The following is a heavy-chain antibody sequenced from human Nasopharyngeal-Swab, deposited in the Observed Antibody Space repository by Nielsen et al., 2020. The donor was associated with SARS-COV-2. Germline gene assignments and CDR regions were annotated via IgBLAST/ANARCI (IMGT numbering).Heavy chain of an antibody. CDR3: ARGRVGVKDY. J-gene: IGHJ4*02. D-gene: IGHD1-26*01. Sequence: SETLSLTCAVYGGSFSGYYWSWIRQPPGKGLEWIGEINHSGSTNYNPSLKSRVTISVDTSKNQFSLKLSSVTAADTAVYYCARGRVGVKDYWGQGTLVTVSS. CDR1: GGSFSGYY. V-gene: IGHV4-34*01. CDR2: INHSGST.